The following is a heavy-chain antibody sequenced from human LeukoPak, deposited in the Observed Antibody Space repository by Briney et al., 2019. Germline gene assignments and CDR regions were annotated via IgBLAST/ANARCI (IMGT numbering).Heavy chain of an antibody. CDR3: ASRGEGSEGAFDI. Sequence: PGGSLRLSCAASGFTFSSYAMSWVRQAPGKGLEWVSSISSSSSYIYYADSVKGRFTISRDNAKNSLYLQMNSLRAEDTAVYYCASRGEGSEGAFDIWGQGTMVTVSS. V-gene: IGHV3-21*01. D-gene: IGHD3-10*01. CDR2: ISSSSSYI. CDR1: GFTFSSYA. J-gene: IGHJ3*02.